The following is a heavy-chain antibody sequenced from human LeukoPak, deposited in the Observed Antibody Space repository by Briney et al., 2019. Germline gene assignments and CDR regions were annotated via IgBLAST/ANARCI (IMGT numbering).Heavy chain of an antibody. J-gene: IGHJ2*01. D-gene: IGHD6-6*01. CDR1: GYTFTDFA. V-gene: IGHV1-18*01. Sequence: ASVKVSCKTSGYTFTDFALTWVRQAPGQGLEYMGWVSGYNGNTKYAQEFQGRLTITTDTSATTAYMELRSLRSEDTAVYYCARAHSSIAARAIYWYFDLWGRGTLVTVSS. CDR3: ARAHSSIAARAIYWYFDL. CDR2: VSGYNGNT.